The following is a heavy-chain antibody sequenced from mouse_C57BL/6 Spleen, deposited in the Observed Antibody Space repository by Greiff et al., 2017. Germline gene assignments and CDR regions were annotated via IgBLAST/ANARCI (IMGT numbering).Heavy chain of an antibody. D-gene: IGHD1-1*01. J-gene: IGHJ2*01. CDR2: IDPSDSYT. CDR1: GYTFTSYW. CDR3: ARPTTVVATGDYYFDY. V-gene: IGHV1-59*01. Sequence: QVQLQQPGAELVRPGTSVKLSCKASGYTFTSYWMHWVKQRPGQGLEWIGVIDPSDSYTNYNQKFKGKATVTVDTSSSTAYMQLSSLTSEDSAVYYCARPTTVVATGDYYFDYWGQGTTLTVSS.